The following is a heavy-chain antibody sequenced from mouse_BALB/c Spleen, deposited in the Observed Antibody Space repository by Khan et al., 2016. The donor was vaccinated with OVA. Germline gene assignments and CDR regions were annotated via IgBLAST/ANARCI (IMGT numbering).Heavy chain of an antibody. V-gene: IGHV5-9*04. J-gene: IGHJ3*01. Sequence: EVELVESGGGLVKPGGSLKLSCAASGFTFSRYTMSWVRQTPEKRLEWVATINSDGDYPYYPDNVTGRFTISRDTAKNTLYLQRNSLRSEDTDMYYCARSPYGNYAYWGQGTLVTGSA. CDR3: ARSPYGNYAY. CDR2: INSDGDYP. D-gene: IGHD2-1*01. CDR1: GFTFSRYT.